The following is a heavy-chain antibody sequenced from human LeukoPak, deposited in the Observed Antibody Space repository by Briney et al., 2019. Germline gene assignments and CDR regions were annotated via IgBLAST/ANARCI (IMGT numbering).Heavy chain of an antibody. CDR3: ARDEKLYGYGLQGGAFDI. J-gene: IGHJ3*02. Sequence: SQTLSLTCTVSGGSISSGGYYWSWIRQPPGKGLEWIGYIYHSGSTYYNPSLKSRVTISVDRSKNQFSLKLSSVTAADTAVYYCARDEKLYGYGLQGGAFDIWGQGTMVTVSS. V-gene: IGHV4-30-2*01. CDR2: IYHSGST. D-gene: IGHD5-18*01. CDR1: GGSISSGGYY.